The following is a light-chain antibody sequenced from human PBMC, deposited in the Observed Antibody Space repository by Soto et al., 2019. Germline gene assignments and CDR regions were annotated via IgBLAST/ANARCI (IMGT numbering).Light chain of an antibody. J-gene: IGKJ4*01. Sequence: EILLTQSPATLSLSPGHRATLSCRASQSVSSYLAWYQQKPAQAPRLLIYDASNRATGIPARFSGSGSGTDFTLTITSLAPEDFAVYYCHQRSKLPSTFGGGTTVEIK. V-gene: IGKV3-11*01. CDR2: DAS. CDR3: HQRSKLPST. CDR1: QSVSSY.